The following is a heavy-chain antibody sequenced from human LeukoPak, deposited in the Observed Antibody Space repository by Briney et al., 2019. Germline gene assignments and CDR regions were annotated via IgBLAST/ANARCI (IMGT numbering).Heavy chain of an antibody. D-gene: IGHD1-26*01. CDR3: ARPRIVGATDAFDI. CDR1: GYSFTSYW. J-gene: IGHJ3*02. V-gene: IGHV5-51*01. Sequence: GESLQISCKGSGYSFTSYWIGWVRQVPGKGLEWMGIIYPGDSDTRYSPSFQGQVTISADKSISTAYLQWSSLKASDTAMYYCARPRIVGATDAFDIWGQGTMVAVSS. CDR2: IYPGDSDT.